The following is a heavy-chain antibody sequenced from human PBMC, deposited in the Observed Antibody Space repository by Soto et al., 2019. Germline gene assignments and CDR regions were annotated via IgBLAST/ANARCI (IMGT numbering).Heavy chain of an antibody. V-gene: IGHV3-9*01. Sequence: DAQLVESGGGLVQPGRSLRLSCAASGFTFDDYAMHWVRQAPGKGLEWVSGISWNSGSIDYADSVKGRFTISRDKAKNTLYLQMNSLRAEDTALYFCSKDGCSGGSCYGGGYYGMDVWGQGTTVTVCS. CDR3: SKDGCSGGSCYGGGYYGMDV. CDR1: GFTFDDYA. D-gene: IGHD2-15*01. J-gene: IGHJ6*02. CDR2: ISWNSGSI.